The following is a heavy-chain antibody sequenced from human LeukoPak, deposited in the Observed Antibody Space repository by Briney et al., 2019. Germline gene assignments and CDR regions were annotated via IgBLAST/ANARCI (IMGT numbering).Heavy chain of an antibody. Sequence: ASVKVSCKASGYTFTSYAMNWVRQAPGQGLEWMGWINTNTGNPTYAQGFTGRFVFSLDTSVSTAYLQISSLKAEDTAVYYCSSRWAVALWDSYYYGMDVWGQGTTVTVSS. D-gene: IGHD5-24*01. CDR3: SSRWAVALWDSYYYGMDV. J-gene: IGHJ6*02. V-gene: IGHV7-4-1*02. CDR1: GYTFTSYA. CDR2: INTNTGNP.